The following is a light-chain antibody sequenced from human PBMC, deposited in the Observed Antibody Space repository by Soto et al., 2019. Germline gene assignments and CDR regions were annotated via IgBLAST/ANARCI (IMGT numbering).Light chain of an antibody. V-gene: IGKV3-15*01. J-gene: IGKJ1*01. CDR1: QSVSSN. CDR2: GAS. CDR3: QQYNNWPPT. Sequence: EIVMTQSPATLSVSQGERATLSCRASQSVSSNLAWYQQKPGQAPTLLIYGASTRATGIPARFSGSGSGTEFTLTISSLQSEDFAVYYCQQYNNWPPTFGQGTKVDIK.